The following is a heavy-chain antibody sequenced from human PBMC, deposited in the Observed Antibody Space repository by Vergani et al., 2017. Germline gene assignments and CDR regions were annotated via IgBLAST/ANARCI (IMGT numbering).Heavy chain of an antibody. Sequence: QVQLQESGPGLVKPSETLSLTCTVSGGSISSYYWSWVRQPPGKGLEWIGYSYYSGSTNYNPSLKSRVTISVDTSKNQFSLKLSSVTAADTAVYYCARVSGSGSSPPDYYYYGMDVGGQGTTVT. CDR1: GGSISSYY. D-gene: IGHD3-10*01. CDR3: ARVSGSGSSPPDYYYYGMDV. V-gene: IGHV4-59*01. CDR2: SYYSGST. J-gene: IGHJ6*02.